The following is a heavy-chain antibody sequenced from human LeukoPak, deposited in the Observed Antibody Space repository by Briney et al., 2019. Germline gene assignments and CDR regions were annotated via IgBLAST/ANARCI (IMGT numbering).Heavy chain of an antibody. Sequence: GGSLRLSCAASGFTFSRYDMHWVRQPTGKGLEWVSGIGTAGEIYYPGSVKGRFTISRENAKNSLYLQMNSLRAGDTAVYYCARDRTGQQLVSRKEYYYMDVWGKGTTVTISS. CDR1: GFTFSRYD. V-gene: IGHV3-13*01. D-gene: IGHD4-11*01. CDR2: IGTAGEI. CDR3: ARDRTGQQLVSRKEYYYMDV. J-gene: IGHJ6*03.